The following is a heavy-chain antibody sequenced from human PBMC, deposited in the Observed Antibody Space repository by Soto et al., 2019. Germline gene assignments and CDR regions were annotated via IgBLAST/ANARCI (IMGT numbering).Heavy chain of an antibody. D-gene: IGHD6-13*01. CDR2: INAGNGNT. CDR3: ARWAAAAGLRYFDS. CDR1: GYTFNSYS. Sequence: GASVKVSCKASGYTFNSYSMHLVRQAPGQRLEWMGWINAGNGNTKYSQKFQGRVTITRDTSASTAYMELSSLRSEDTAVYYCARWAAAAGLRYFDSWGQGTLVTVSS. V-gene: IGHV1-3*01. J-gene: IGHJ4*02.